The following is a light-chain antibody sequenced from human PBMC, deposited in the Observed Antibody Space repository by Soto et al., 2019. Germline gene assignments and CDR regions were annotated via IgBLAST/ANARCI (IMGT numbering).Light chain of an antibody. CDR2: DAS. Sequence: DIQMTQSPSTLSASVGDRVTITCRASQSISSWLAWYQQKPGKAPKLLIYDASSLESGVPSRFSGSGSGTEFTLTISRLQPDDLATYYWQQYNSYWTFGQGTKVEIK. J-gene: IGKJ1*01. V-gene: IGKV1-5*01. CDR3: QQYNSYWT. CDR1: QSISSW.